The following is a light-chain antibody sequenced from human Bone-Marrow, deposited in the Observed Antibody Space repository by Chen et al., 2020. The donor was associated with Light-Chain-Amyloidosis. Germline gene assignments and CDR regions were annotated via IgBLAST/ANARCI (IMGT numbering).Light chain of an antibody. CDR3: QVWDRSSDRPV. CDR2: DYS. Sequence: SYVLTQPSSVSVAPGQTATMAHVGNNIGSTRVHWYQQTPGQAPLLVVYDYSDRLSGIPERLSGSNSGNTATLTISRVEAGDEADYYCQVWDRSSDRPVFGGGTKLTVL. CDR1: NIGSTR. J-gene: IGLJ3*02. V-gene: IGLV3-21*02.